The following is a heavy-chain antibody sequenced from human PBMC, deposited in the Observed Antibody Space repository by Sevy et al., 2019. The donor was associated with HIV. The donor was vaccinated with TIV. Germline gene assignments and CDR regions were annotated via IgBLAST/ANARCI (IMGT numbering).Heavy chain of an antibody. CDR3: AKDNGASIAAAGGNRFDY. D-gene: IGHD6-13*01. V-gene: IGHV3-9*01. Sequence: GGSLRLSCAASGFTFDDYAMHWVRQAPGKGLEWVSGISWNSGSIGYADSVKGRFTISRDNAKNSLYLQMNRLRAEDTALYYCAKDNGASIAAAGGNRFDYWGQGTLVTVSS. CDR1: GFTFDDYA. J-gene: IGHJ4*02. CDR2: ISWNSGSI.